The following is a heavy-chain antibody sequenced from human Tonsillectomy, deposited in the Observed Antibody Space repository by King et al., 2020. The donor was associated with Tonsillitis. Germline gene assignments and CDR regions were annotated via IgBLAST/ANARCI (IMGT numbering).Heavy chain of an antibody. CDR1: GFIVSSNY. CDR3: ARILTGDLDY. D-gene: IGHD7-27*01. J-gene: IGHJ4*02. Sequence: VQLVESGGGLIHPGGSLRLSCAASGFIVSSNYMSWVRQAPGKGLEWVATIHGDGSTYYAESVKGRFTISRDNFKNALYLQMNTQRAEDTAVYYCARILTGDLDYWGQGTLVTVSS. CDR2: IHGDGST. V-gene: IGHV3-53*01.